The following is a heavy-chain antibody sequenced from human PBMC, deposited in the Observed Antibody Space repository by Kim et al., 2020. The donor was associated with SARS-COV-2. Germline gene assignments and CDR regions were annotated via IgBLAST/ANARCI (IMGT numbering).Heavy chain of an antibody. CDR2: IKQRGSEK. D-gene: IGHD5-12*01. V-gene: IGHV3-7*01. J-gene: IGHJ4*02. Sequence: GGSLRLSCAASGFSFSTYCMSWVRQAPGKGLELVANIKQRGSEKYYVDSVKGRFTISRDNAKNSLYLQMNDLRAEDTAVYYCARDDVPSGWLQIFWGQGTLVTVSS. CDR1: GFSFSTYC. CDR3: ARDDVPSGWLQIF.